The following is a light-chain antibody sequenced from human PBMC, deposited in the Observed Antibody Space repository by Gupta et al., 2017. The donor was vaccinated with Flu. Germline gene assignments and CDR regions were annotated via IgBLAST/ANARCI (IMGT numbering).Light chain of an antibody. CDR1: QSISSY. Sequence: DIQMTQSPSSLSASVGDRVTITCRASQSISSYLNWYQQKPGKAPKLLIYAASSLQSGVPSRFSGSGSGTDSTLTISRLQPEDFATYYCQQSDSTPLTFGGGTKVEIK. CDR3: QQSDSTPLT. CDR2: AAS. V-gene: IGKV1-39*01. J-gene: IGKJ4*01.